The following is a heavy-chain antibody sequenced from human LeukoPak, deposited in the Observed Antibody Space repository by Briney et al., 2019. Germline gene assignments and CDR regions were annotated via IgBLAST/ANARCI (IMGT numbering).Heavy chain of an antibody. CDR3: AKSDGHGSGWVVDH. CDR2: ISSDENTQ. J-gene: IGHJ5*02. CDR1: GFTFGTYA. Sequence: PGGSLRLSCAASGFTFGTYAMHWVRQAPGKGLEWLAIISSDENTQYYADSVKGRFTISRDNSKNTLYLQMSSLRAEDTALYYCAKSDGHGSGWVVDHWGQGTLVTVSS. V-gene: IGHV3-30*04. D-gene: IGHD6-19*01.